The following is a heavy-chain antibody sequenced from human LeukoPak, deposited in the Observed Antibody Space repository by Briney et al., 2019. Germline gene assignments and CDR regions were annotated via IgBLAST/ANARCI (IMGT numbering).Heavy chain of an antibody. CDR2: ISYDGSNK. J-gene: IGHJ4*02. CDR3: ARDRYGSPTRPFDY. V-gene: IGHV3-30*03. CDR1: GFTFSSYG. Sequence: PGGSLRLSCAASGFTFSSYGMHWVRQAPGKGLEWVAVISYDGSNKYYADSVKGRFTISRDNSKNTLYLQMNSLRAEDTAVYYCARDRYGSPTRPFDYWGQGTLVTVSS. D-gene: IGHD3-10*01.